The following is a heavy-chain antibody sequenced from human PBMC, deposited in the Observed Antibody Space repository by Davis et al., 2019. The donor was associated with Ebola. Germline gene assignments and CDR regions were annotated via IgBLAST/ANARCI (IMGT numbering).Heavy chain of an antibody. CDR2: IYYSGST. D-gene: IGHD6-19*01. V-gene: IGHV4-59*01. CDR3: ARRRRHSSGWYGWFDP. J-gene: IGHJ5*02. CDR1: GGSISSYY. Sequence: SETLSLTCTVSGGSISSYYWSWIRQPPGKGLEWIGYIYYSGSTNYNPSLKSRVTISVDTSKNQFSLKLSSVTAADTAVYYCARRRRHSSGWYGWFDPWGQGTLVTVSS.